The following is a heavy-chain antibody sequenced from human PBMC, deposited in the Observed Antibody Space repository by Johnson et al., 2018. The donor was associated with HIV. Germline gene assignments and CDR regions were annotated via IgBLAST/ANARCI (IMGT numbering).Heavy chain of an antibody. CDR2: IQYDGSDK. Sequence: QVQLVESGGGVVQPGGSLRLSCAASGFTFRSNGMHWVRQAPGKGLEWVTFIQYDGSDKSYADSVKGRFTVSRDNSKNTLYLQMNSLRAEDTAVYYCARGVPGGPLNYYDSSGSVAFDIWGQGTMVTVSS. V-gene: IGHV3-30*02. J-gene: IGHJ3*02. D-gene: IGHD3-22*01. CDR1: GFTFRSNG. CDR3: ARGVPGGPLNYYDSSGSVAFDI.